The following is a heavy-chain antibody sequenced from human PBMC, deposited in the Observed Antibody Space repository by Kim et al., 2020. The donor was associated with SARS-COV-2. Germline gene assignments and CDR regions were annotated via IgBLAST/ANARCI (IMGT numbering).Heavy chain of an antibody. D-gene: IGHD4-4*01. Sequence: ASVKVPCKTSGYRFSDFGITWVRQVPGQGLEWMGWISTYNGNTNYVQKLQGRVTMAADTSTSTSYMELRSLTSDDTAGYVCARGAVSSTGKLDYWGQGTLVTVSS. CDR1: GYRFSDFG. CDR2: ISTYNGNT. J-gene: IGHJ4*02. V-gene: IGHV1-18*01. CDR3: ARGAVSSTGKLDY.